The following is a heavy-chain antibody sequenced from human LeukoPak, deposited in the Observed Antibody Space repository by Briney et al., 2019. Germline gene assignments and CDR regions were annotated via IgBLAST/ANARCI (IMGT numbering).Heavy chain of an antibody. V-gene: IGHV1-2*02. CDR3: ARVYFYGSGTHDY. Sequence: ASVKVSCKASGYSFTDYYMHWVRQAPGQGLEWMGWINPNSGGTNYAQKFQGRVTMTRDTSISTAYMELSRLRSDDTAVYYCARVYFYGSGTHDYWGQGTLVTVSS. D-gene: IGHD3-10*01. CDR1: GYSFTDYY. J-gene: IGHJ4*02. CDR2: INPNSGGT.